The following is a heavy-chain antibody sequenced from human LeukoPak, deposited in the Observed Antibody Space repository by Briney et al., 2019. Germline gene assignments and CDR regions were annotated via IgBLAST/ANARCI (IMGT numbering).Heavy chain of an antibody. CDR2: INPSRGST. CDR3: TRGVQLERRYYNWFDP. V-gene: IGHV1-46*01. Sequence: ASVKVSCKASGYTFTSYYIHWVRQAPGQGLGWMGMINPSRGSTSYAQKFHGALTMTRDTSTSTVYMELSSLRSEDTAVYYCTRGVQLERRYYNWFDPWGQGTLVTVSS. D-gene: IGHD1-1*01. CDR1: GYTFTSYY. J-gene: IGHJ5*02.